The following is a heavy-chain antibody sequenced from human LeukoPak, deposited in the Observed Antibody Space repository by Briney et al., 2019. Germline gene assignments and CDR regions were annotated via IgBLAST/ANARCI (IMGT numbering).Heavy chain of an antibody. CDR1: GFTVSSSY. Sequence: GGSLRLSCAASGFTVSSSYMSWVRQAPEKGLEWVSVIYSGGSTNYADSVKGRFTIPRDSSKNTVYLQMNSLRDEDTAVYYCARAQFRYGDLSHFDYWGQGTLVTVSS. V-gene: IGHV3-53*01. D-gene: IGHD4-17*01. CDR3: ARAQFRYGDLSHFDY. J-gene: IGHJ4*02. CDR2: IYSGGST.